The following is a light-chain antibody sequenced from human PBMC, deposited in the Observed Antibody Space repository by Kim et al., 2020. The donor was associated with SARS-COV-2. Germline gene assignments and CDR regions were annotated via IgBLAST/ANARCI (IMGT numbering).Light chain of an antibody. CDR2: DVN. Sequence: GQSITVSCTGSSSDIGHNNFLSWFQQHPGKAPKLIIYDVNYRPSDVPARFSGSKSGNTASLTISGLQPEDEADYYCSSYTATYTRLFGGGTQLTVL. CDR3: SSYTATYTRL. V-gene: IGLV2-14*03. J-gene: IGLJ2*01. CDR1: SSDIGHNNF.